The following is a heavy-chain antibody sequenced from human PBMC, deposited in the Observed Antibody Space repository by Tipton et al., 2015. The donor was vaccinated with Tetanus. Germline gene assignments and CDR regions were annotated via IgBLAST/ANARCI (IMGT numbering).Heavy chain of an antibody. Sequence: QVQLVQSGPEVKKPGSSVKVSCKASGGTFTNYALSWVRQAPGQGLEWVGGITPIFGTTNSAPKFQGRVTITADESTNTAYMELSSLRSEDTAVYYCARGPGSGIYWSWFDPWGQGTLVTVSS. J-gene: IGHJ5*02. V-gene: IGHV1-69*01. CDR3: ARGPGSGIYWSWFDP. CDR1: GGTFTNYA. CDR2: ITPIFGTT. D-gene: IGHD3-3*01.